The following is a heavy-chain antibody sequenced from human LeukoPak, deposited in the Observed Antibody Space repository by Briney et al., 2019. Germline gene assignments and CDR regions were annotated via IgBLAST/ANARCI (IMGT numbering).Heavy chain of an antibody. Sequence: PGGSLRLSCAASGFTFSNAWMSWVRQATGKGLEWVGRIKSKTYGGTTDYAAPVKGRFTISRDDSKNTLYLQMNSLKTEDTAVYYCTTDPTTVTTADPWGQGTLVTVSS. CDR1: GFTFSNAW. V-gene: IGHV3-15*01. D-gene: IGHD4-17*01. CDR2: IKSKTYGGTT. CDR3: TTDPTTVTTADP. J-gene: IGHJ5*02.